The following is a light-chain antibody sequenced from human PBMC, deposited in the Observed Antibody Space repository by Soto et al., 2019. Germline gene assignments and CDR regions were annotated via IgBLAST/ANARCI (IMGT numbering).Light chain of an antibody. CDR3: SSYTSSITHVV. CDR2: DVS. Sequence: QSVLTQPASVSGSPGQSITISCTGTSSDVGGYNYVSWYQHHPGKAPKLMIYDVSNRPSGVSNRFSGSKSGNTASLTISGLQAEDEADYYCSSYTSSITHVVFGGGTQLTVL. J-gene: IGLJ2*01. CDR1: SSDVGGYNY. V-gene: IGLV2-14*03.